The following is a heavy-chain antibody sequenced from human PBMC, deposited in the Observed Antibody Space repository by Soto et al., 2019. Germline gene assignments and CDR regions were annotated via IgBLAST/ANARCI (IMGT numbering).Heavy chain of an antibody. V-gene: IGHV3-23*01. CDR1: GFSFDNYA. J-gene: IGHJ4*02. CDR3: AQLGLMTFSHKHYFNH. D-gene: IGHD3-16*01. Sequence: EVQLLESGGDLVQPGGSLRLSCVASGFSFDNYAMSWVRQAPGKGLEWVSAIKSDGSSTYYAASVKDRFIIYRDNSKNTLYLQLNSLRAEDTAVYYCAQLGLMTFSHKHYFNHWGRGTLVTVSS. CDR2: IKSDGSST.